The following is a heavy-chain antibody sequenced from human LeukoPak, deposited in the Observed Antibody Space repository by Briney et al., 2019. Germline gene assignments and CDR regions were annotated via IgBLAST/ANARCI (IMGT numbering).Heavy chain of an antibody. Sequence: MLGESLKISCKGSGYSFTSYWISWVRQMPGKGLEWMGVIYPGDSDTRYSPSFQGQVTLSADKSISTAYLQWSSLKASDTAIYYCARALVGAATLSYWGQGTLVTVSS. CDR1: GYSFTSYW. V-gene: IGHV5-51*01. CDR2: IYPGDSDT. J-gene: IGHJ4*02. D-gene: IGHD1-26*01. CDR3: ARALVGAATLSY.